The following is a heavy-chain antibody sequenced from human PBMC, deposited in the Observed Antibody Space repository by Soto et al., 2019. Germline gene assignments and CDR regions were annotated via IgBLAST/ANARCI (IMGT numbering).Heavy chain of an antibody. CDR2: IYPGDSDT. J-gene: IGHJ3*01. CDR3: ARLPGVRGVFDGFNV. CDR1: GYSFAGYW. D-gene: IGHD3-10*01. Sequence: ESLKISCKGYGYSFAGYWIGWVRQMPGKGLDWMGVIYPGDSDTRYSPSFHGQVTISADKSISTAYLQWSSLKASDTAMYFCARLPGVRGVFDGFNVWGQGTMVTVSS. V-gene: IGHV5-51*01.